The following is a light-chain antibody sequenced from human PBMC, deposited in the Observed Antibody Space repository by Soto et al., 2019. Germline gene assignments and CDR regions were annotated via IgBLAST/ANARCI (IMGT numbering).Light chain of an antibody. V-gene: IGLV2-14*01. CDR3: TSYTSSSTYV. CDR2: EVS. J-gene: IGLJ1*01. CDR1: SSDIGGSNY. Sequence: QSVLTQPASVSGSPGQSITISCTGTSSDIGGSNYVSWYQQHPGEAPKLMIYEVSNRPSGVSNRFSGSKSGNTASLTISGLQAEDEADYYCTSYTSSSTYVFGTGTKVTVL.